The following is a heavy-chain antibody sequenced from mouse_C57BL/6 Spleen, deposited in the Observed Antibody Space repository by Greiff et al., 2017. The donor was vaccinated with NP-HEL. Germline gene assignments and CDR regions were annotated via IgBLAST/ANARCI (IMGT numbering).Heavy chain of an antibody. V-gene: IGHV1-82*01. D-gene: IGHD2-1*01. CDR1: GYAFSSSW. J-gene: IGHJ3*01. CDR3: ARKGDYGNFFAY. CDR2: IYPGDGDT. Sequence: QVQLKESGPELVKPGASVKISCKASGYAFSSSWMNWVKQRPGKGLEWIGRIYPGDGDTNYNGKFKGKATLTADKSSSTAYMQLSSLTSEDSAVYFCARKGDYGNFFAYWGQGTLVTVSA.